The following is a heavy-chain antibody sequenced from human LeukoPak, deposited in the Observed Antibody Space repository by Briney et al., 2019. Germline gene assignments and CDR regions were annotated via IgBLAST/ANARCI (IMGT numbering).Heavy chain of an antibody. CDR1: GFTFSTYS. D-gene: IGHD3-3*01. CDR3: ARERQNKDFWSGGDY. Sequence: GGSLRLSCAASGFTFSTYSMNWVRQAPGKGLEWVSYISSSSFTIHYADSVKGRFTISRDNAKNSLYLQMNTLRPEDTAVYYCARERQNKDFWSGGDYWGQGTLVTVSS. J-gene: IGHJ4*02. V-gene: IGHV3-48*04. CDR2: ISSSSFTI.